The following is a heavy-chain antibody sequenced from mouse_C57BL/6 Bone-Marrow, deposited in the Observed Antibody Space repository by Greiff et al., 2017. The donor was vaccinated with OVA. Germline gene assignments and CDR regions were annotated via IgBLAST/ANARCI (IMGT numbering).Heavy chain of an antibody. CDR2: IYPGSGNT. Sequence: QVQLQQSGAELVRPGASVKLSCKASGYTFTDYYIKWVKQRPGQGLEWIARIYPGSGNTYYNEKFKGKATLTAEKSSSPAYMQLSSLTSEDSAVYFCAREEIYDYPLGYFDYWGQGTTLTVSS. V-gene: IGHV1-76*01. CDR1: GYTFTDYY. CDR3: AREEIYDYPLGYFDY. D-gene: IGHD2-4*01. J-gene: IGHJ2*01.